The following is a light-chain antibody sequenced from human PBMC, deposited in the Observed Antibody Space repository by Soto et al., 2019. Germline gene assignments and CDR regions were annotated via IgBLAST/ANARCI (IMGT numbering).Light chain of an antibody. CDR1: QCVGRN. CDR2: GAS. CDR3: QQYNEWPS. V-gene: IGKV3-15*01. J-gene: IGKJ1*01. Sequence: EIVMTQSPATLSVSPGERATLSCRASQCVGRNLAWYQQKPGQAPRLLIYGASTRATGIPARFSGRGSGTEFTLTISSLQSADFAVYSCQQYNEWPSFGQGTKV.